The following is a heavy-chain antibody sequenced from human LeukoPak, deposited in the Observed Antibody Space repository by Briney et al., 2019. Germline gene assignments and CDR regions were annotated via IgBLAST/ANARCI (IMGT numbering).Heavy chain of an antibody. CDR1: GGSISSGDYY. CDR2: IYYSGST. CDR3: PRYRLLSVAGSAP. D-gene: IGHD2-2*01. J-gene: IGHJ5*02. Sequence: SQTLSLTCTVSGGSISSGDYYWSWIRQPPGKGLEWIGYIYYSGSTYYNPSLKSRVTISVDTSKNQFSLKLSSVTAADTAVYYGPRYRLLSVAGSAPGAQGPLVTVSP. V-gene: IGHV4-30-4*08.